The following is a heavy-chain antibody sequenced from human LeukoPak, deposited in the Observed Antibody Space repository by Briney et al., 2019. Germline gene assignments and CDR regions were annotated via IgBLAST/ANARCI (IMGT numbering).Heavy chain of an antibody. CDR1: GGSISSYY. CDR2: IYYSGST. Sequence: SETLSLTCTVSGGSISSYYWSWIRQPPGKGLEWIGYIYYSGSTNYNPSLKSRVTISVDTSKNQFSLKLSSVTAADTAVYYCARHTSGYGVYFDYWGQGTLVTVSS. D-gene: IGHD5-12*01. V-gene: IGHV4-59*08. CDR3: ARHTSGYGVYFDY. J-gene: IGHJ4*02.